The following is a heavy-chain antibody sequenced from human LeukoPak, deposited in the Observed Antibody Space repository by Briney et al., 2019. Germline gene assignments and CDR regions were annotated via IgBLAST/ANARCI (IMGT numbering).Heavy chain of an antibody. D-gene: IGHD3-22*01. Sequence: GGSLRLSCAASGFTFTAYLVHWVRQAPGKGLEWVAVMSSDGNAIFYADSVKGRFTISRDNSKNTLYLQMNSLRAEDTALYYCVREGEHYYDPSASFDYWGQGTLVTVSS. V-gene: IGHV3-30-3*01. CDR1: GFTFTAYL. CDR2: MSSDGNAI. CDR3: VREGEHYYDPSASFDY. J-gene: IGHJ4*02.